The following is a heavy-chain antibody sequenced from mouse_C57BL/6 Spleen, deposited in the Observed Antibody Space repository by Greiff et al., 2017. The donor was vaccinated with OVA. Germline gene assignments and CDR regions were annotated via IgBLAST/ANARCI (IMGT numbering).Heavy chain of an antibody. J-gene: IGHJ4*01. D-gene: IGHD2-2*01. CDR3: AISTMVTTALGKDAMNY. CDR2: INPSNGGT. CDR1: GYTFTSYW. Sequence: QVQLKQPGTELVKPGASVKLSCKASGYTFTSYWMHWVKQRPGQGLEWIGNINPSNGGTNYNEKFKSKATLTVDKSSSTAYMQLSSLTSEDSAVYYCAISTMVTTALGKDAMNYWGQGTSVTVSS. V-gene: IGHV1-53*01.